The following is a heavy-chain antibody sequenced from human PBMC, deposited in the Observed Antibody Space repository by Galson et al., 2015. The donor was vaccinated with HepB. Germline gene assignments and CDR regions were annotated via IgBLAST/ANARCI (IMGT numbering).Heavy chain of an antibody. J-gene: IGHJ4*02. V-gene: IGHV1-24*01. CDR2: FDPEDGET. Sequence: SVKASCKVSGYTLTELSMHWVRQAPGKGLEWMGGFDPEDGETIYAQKFQGRVTMTEDTSTDTAYMELSSLRSEDTAVYYCATARGSGWYVFDYWGQGTLVTVSS. CDR1: GYTLTELS. D-gene: IGHD6-19*01. CDR3: ATARGSGWYVFDY.